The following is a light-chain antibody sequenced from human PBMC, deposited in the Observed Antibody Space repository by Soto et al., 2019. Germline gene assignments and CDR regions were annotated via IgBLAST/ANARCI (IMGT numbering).Light chain of an antibody. Sequence: IVLTQSPATLSLSPGERATLSCTASQHVTTTYIAWYQXXXXQAPRLLIYGASTRATGTPDRFTGGGFGTDFTLTISRVEPEDFAVYYCQQYDSSFTFGGGTKVEMK. CDR2: GAS. J-gene: IGKJ4*01. CDR3: QQYDSSFT. CDR1: QHVTTTY. V-gene: IGKV3-20*01.